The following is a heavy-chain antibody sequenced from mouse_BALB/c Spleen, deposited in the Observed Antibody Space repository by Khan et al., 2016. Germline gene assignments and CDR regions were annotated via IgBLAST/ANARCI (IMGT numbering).Heavy chain of an antibody. CDR1: GYTFSSYW. D-gene: IGHD1-1*01. CDR2: ILPGSGST. Sequence: QVQLQQSGAELMKPGASVKISCKATGYTFSSYWIEWVKQRPGHGLEWIGEILPGSGSTNYNEKFKGKATFTADTSSNTAYMQLSSLASEDSAVYCCARYYYDSSYGAMDYWGQGTSVTVSS. CDR3: ARYYYDSSYGAMDY. V-gene: IGHV1-9*01. J-gene: IGHJ4*01.